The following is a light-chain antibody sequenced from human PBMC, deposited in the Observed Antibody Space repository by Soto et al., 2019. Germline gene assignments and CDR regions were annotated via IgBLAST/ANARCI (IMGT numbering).Light chain of an antibody. V-gene: IGLV1-44*01. J-gene: IGLJ3*02. Sequence: QSVLTQPPSASGTPGQRVTISCSGSTSNIVSNTVNWYQQLPGTAPKLLIFNNNQRPSVVPDRVSGSKSGTSASLAISGLQSEDEADYYCAAWDDSLKGPVFGGGTKLTVL. CDR1: TSNIVSNT. CDR3: AAWDDSLKGPV. CDR2: NNN.